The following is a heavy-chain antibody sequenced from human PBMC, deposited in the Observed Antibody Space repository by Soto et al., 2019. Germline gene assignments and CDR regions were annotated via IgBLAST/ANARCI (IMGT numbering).Heavy chain of an antibody. CDR3: ARDLLYCSSTSCSGDWFDP. CDR2: IIPIFGTA. CDR1: GGTFSSYA. D-gene: IGHD2-2*01. Sequence: QVQLVQSGAEVKKPGSSVKVSCKASGGTFSSYAISWVRQAPGQGLEWMGGIIPIFGTANYAQKFQGRVTITADKSTSTAYMELSSLRSEDTVVYYCARDLLYCSSTSCSGDWFDPWGQGTLVTVSS. J-gene: IGHJ5*02. V-gene: IGHV1-69*06.